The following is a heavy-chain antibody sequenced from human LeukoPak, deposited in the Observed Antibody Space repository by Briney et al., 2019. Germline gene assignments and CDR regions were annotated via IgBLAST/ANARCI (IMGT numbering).Heavy chain of an antibody. D-gene: IGHD3-22*01. J-gene: IGHJ3*02. V-gene: IGHV4-31*03. CDR3: ARAPFDYDSSGYPGRAFDI. Sequence: SETLSLTCTVSGGSISSGGYYWSWIRQHPGKGLEWIGYIDYSGSTYYNPALKSRVTISVDTSKTQVSLKLSSVTAADTAVYYCARAPFDYDSSGYPGRAFDIWGQGTMVTVSS. CDR2: IDYSGST. CDR1: GGSISSGGYY.